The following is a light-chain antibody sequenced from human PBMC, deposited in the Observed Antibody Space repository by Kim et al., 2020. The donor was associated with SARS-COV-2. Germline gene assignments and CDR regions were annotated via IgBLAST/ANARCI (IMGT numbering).Light chain of an antibody. CDR2: DVN. CDR3: SSFTTRSTLV. V-gene: IGLV2-14*03. Sequence: GQSVTISCTGTISNIGSYNYVSWHQQHPGKAPKLMIYDVNKRPSGISSRFSGSKSGSTASLTISGLQSEDEADYYCSSFTTRSTLVFGVGTKVTVL. J-gene: IGLJ3*02. CDR1: ISNIGSYNY.